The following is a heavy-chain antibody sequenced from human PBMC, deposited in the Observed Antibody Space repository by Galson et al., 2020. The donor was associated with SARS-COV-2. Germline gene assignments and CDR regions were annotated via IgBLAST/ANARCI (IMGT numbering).Heavy chain of an antibody. D-gene: IGHD3-22*01. CDR3: ARDKNYYDSSGYWGEGCCFDY. CDR2: VSDDGRIK. Sequence: GESLKISCEASGFTLSTYSMHWVRQAPGRGPEWVALVSDDGRIKKYADSVRGRFTISRDNSKNTLYLEINGLTAEDTSVYYCARDKNYYDSSGYWGEGCCFDYWGQGTVVTVSS. V-gene: IGHV3-30*01. CDR1: GFTLSTYS. J-gene: IGHJ4*02.